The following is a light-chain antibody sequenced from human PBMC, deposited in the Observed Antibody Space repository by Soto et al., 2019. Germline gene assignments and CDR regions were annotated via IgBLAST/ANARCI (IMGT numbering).Light chain of an antibody. J-gene: IGKJ3*01. CDR3: QQYDNLPPFT. V-gene: IGKV1-33*01. CDR1: QDMRKY. Sequence: DIQMTQSPSSLSASVGDRVTITCQASQDMRKYLNWYQQKPGRAPKLLISGASNLETGVPSRFSGSGYGTDFTFTISSLQPEDIATYYCQQYDNLPPFTFGPGTKVAIK. CDR2: GAS.